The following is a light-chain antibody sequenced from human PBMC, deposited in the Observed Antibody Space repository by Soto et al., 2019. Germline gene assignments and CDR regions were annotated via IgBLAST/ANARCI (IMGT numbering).Light chain of an antibody. CDR3: QLYGGSHPRGT. Sequence: EVVLTQSPGTLSLSPGARATLSCRASQSVNDNHLAWYQQKGGQAPRLLIYGASTRATGVPERFSGSGFGTAYRLIINRLEPEDVALYYCQLYGGSHPRGTFGPGTTVEI. CDR2: GAS. J-gene: IGKJ3*01. V-gene: IGKV3-20*01. CDR1: QSVNDNH.